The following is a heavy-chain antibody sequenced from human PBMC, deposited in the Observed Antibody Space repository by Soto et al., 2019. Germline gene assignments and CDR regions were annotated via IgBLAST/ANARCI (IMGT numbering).Heavy chain of an antibody. V-gene: IGHV3-15*01. CDR2: IKSKTDGGTT. Sequence: EVQLVESGGGLVKPGGSLRLSCAASGFTFSNAWMSWVRQAPGKGLEWVGRIKSKTDGGTTDYAAPVKGRFTISRDDSKNTLYLQMNSLRTEDTAVYYCTTDTICFRFGDYWGQGTLVTVSS. CDR1: GFTFSNAW. CDR3: TTDTICFRFGDY. J-gene: IGHJ4*02. D-gene: IGHD3-10*01.